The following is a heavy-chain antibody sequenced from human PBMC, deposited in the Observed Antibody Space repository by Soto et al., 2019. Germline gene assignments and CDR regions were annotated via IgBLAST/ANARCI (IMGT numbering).Heavy chain of an antibody. Sequence: GGSLRVSCVASGFTFDTYVIHWVGQAPGKGLQWVALISYEGSNTYYADSVRGRFTISRDNSKNTLYLQMNTLRPEDTGLYYCARVTPGNNLYYFSGLDFWGQGTSVTVSS. J-gene: IGHJ6*02. CDR2: ISYEGSNT. D-gene: IGHD1-1*01. CDR3: ARVTPGNNLYYFSGLDF. V-gene: IGHV3-30-3*01. CDR1: GFTFDTYV.